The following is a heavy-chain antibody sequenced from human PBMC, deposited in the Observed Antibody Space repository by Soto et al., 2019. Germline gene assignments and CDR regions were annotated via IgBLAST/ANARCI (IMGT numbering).Heavy chain of an antibody. V-gene: IGHV3-43D*04. J-gene: IGHJ4*02. CDR1: GFDFEDYA. CDR2: TNSDGTDS. Sequence: PGGSLRLSCAAAGFDFEDYAMHWVRQVPGKGLEWVSLTNSDGTDSYYMDSVKGRFTISRDSAKSTLYLQMDRLRPEDTALYFCAKYLYYYDSSPLDHWGQGTLVTVSS. D-gene: IGHD3-22*01. CDR3: AKYLYYYDSSPLDH.